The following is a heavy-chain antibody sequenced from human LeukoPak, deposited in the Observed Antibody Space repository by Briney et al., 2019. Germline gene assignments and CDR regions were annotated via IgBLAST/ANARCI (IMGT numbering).Heavy chain of an antibody. CDR1: GYTFTSYA. CDR3: ATESSSSWYERDDAFDV. V-gene: IGHV1-3*01. Sequence: ASVKVSCKASGYTFTSYAMHWVRQAPGQRLEWMGWINAGNGNTKYSQKFQGRVTITRDTSASTAYMELSSLRAEDTAVYYCATESSSSWYERDDAFDVWGQGTMVTVSS. CDR2: INAGNGNT. J-gene: IGHJ3*01. D-gene: IGHD6-13*01.